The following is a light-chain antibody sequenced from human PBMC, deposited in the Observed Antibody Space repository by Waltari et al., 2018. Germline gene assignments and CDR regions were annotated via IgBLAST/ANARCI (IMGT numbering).Light chain of an antibody. CDR2: KAS. CDR1: QIIVVW. Sequence: DIQVTQSPSTLSASVGDRVTITCRASQIIVVWLAWYQQKPGKAPRLLIYKASYLESGVPSRFSGSASGTAFTLTISSLQADDFVTYYCLQYNSYPWTFGQGTTVEIK. J-gene: IGKJ1*01. V-gene: IGKV1-5*03. CDR3: LQYNSYPWT.